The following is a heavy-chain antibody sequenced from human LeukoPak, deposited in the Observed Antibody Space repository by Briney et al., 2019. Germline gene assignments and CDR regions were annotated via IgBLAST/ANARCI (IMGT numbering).Heavy chain of an antibody. CDR3: ARHSGSYGVDASDI. Sequence: SETLSLTCTVSGGSISSYYWSWIRQPPGKGLEWIGYIYYSGSTSYNPSLKSRVTVSVDTSKNQFSLKLSSVTAADTALYYCARHSGSYGVDASDIWGQGTMVTVSS. J-gene: IGHJ3*02. CDR2: IYYSGST. V-gene: IGHV4-59*08. D-gene: IGHD1-26*01. CDR1: GGSISSYY.